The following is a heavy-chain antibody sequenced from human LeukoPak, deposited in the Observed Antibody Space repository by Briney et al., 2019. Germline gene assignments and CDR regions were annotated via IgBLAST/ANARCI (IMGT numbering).Heavy chain of an antibody. CDR2: IVGGSGNT. CDR1: GFTFTSAA. J-gene: IGHJ4*02. V-gene: IGHV1-58*02. Sequence: ASVKVSCKXSGFTFTSAAMQWVRQARGQRGECVGWIVGGSGNTNYAQQFQERVTITRDMSTSTAYMELSSLRSEDTAVYCCAADRYYYGSELWGQGTLVTVSS. CDR3: AADRYYYGSEL. D-gene: IGHD3-10*01.